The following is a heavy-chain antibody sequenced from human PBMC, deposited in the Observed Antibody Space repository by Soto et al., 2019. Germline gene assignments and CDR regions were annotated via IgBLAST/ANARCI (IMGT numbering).Heavy chain of an antibody. CDR2: TIPILNIT. D-gene: IGHD2-8*01. Sequence: QVQLVQSGAEVKKPGSSLKVSCKASGGTFSSHTISWVRLAPGQGLEWMGRTIPILNITNYAQNFQGRVTLTGDQSTGQAPMGLSRLRSEDTAVYFLCIRRHDNPFYYYGTEVWGQGTTVTVSS. CDR1: GGTFSSHT. CDR3: CIRRHDNPFYYYGTEV. V-gene: IGHV1-69*02. J-gene: IGHJ6*02.